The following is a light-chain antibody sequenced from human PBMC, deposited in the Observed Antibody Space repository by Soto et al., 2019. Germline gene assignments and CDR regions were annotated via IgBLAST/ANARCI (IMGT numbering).Light chain of an antibody. V-gene: IGKV3-11*01. CDR1: QSVRTY. CDR3: QQYGSSPWT. J-gene: IGKJ1*01. CDR2: DAS. Sequence: EIVLTQSPVTLSLSPGERATLSRRASQSVRTYLAWYQVKPGQAPRLLIYDASRRASGVPARFSGSGSGTDFTLTISSLEPEDFALYYCQQYGSSPWTFGQGTRWIS.